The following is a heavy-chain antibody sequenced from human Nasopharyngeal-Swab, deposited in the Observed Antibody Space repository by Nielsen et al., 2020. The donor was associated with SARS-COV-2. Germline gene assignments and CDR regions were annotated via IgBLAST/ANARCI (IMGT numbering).Heavy chain of an antibody. CDR2: IWYDGSNK. J-gene: IGHJ4*02. Sequence: GGSLRLSFAASGFTFSSSGMHWVRQAPGKGLEWVAVIWYDGSNKYYADSVKGRFTISRDNSKNTLYLQMNSLRAEDTAVYYCARENDYADEYYFDYWGQGTLVTVSS. V-gene: IGHV3-33*01. CDR1: GFTFSSSG. CDR3: ARENDYADEYYFDY. D-gene: IGHD4-17*01.